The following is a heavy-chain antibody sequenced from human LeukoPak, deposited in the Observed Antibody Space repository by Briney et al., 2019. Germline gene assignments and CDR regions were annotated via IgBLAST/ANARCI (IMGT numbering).Heavy chain of an antibody. CDR1: GFTLSSCG. D-gene: IGHD5-24*01. J-gene: IGHJ4*02. Sequence: GGSLRLSCAVSGFTLSSCGMHWVRQAPGKGLEWVAAISYDGSSKYYGDSVKGRFTISRDTSTKTLFLEMSSLRAEDTAVYYCVKGATVATIGFFDYWGQGALVTVSS. V-gene: IGHV3-30*18. CDR3: VKGATVATIGFFDY. CDR2: ISYDGSSK.